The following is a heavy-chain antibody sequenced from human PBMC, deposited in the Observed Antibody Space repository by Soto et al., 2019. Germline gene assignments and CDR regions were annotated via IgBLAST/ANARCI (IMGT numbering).Heavy chain of an antibody. Sequence: EVQLLESGGGLVQPGGSLRLSCVASGFTFSAYAMSWVRQAPGKGLQWVSAIRDSGDYTYYADSVKGRFTILRDNSKSTLFLQMDSLNADDTALYYCVKPFHDMLTGYSPFDHWGQGTLVTVSS. CDR3: VKPFHDMLTGYSPFDH. D-gene: IGHD3-9*01. CDR2: IRDSGDYT. V-gene: IGHV3-23*01. J-gene: IGHJ4*02. CDR1: GFTFSAYA.